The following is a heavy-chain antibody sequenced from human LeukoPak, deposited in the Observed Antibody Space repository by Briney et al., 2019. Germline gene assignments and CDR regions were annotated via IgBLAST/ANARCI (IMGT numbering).Heavy chain of an antibody. J-gene: IGHJ4*02. CDR2: INPNSGGT. V-gene: IGHV1-2*02. CDR1: GYTFTGYY. D-gene: IGHD4-17*01. Sequence: GASVKVSCKASGYTFTGYYIHWVRQAPGQGLEWMGWINPNSGGTNYAQKFQGRVTMTRDTSISTAYMELSRLRSDDTAVYYCARERTVTQRPLDYWGQGTLVTVSS. CDR3: ARERTVTQRPLDY.